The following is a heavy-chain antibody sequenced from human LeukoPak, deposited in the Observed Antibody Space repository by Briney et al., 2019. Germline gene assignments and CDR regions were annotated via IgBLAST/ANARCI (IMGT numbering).Heavy chain of an antibody. CDR3: ARVPHHDFWSGSLYYYYGMDV. J-gene: IGHJ6*02. CDR1: GGSISSGGYY. V-gene: IGHV4-31*03. Sequence: SETLSLTCTVSGGSISSGGYYWSWIRQHPGKGLEWIGYIYYSGSTYYNPSLKSRVTISVDTSKNQFSLKLSSVTAADTAVYYCARVPHHDFWSGSLYYYYGMDVWGQGTTVTVSS. D-gene: IGHD3-3*01. CDR2: IYYSGST.